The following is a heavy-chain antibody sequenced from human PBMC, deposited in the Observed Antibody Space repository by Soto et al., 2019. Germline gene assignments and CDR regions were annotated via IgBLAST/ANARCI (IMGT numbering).Heavy chain of an antibody. J-gene: IGHJ6*02. D-gene: IGHD2-2*01. CDR3: ASLYCSSSSCNYNYYGMDV. V-gene: IGHV3-21*02. CDR2: ISSTSIYI. Sequence: EVQLVESGGGLVKPGESLRLSCAGSGFTFSGYSMNWVRQAPGKGLEWVSSISSTSIYIYYADSVKGRFTISRDNAKNSFHLQMNSLRAEDTAVYYCASLYCSSSSCNYNYYGMDVWDQGTTVTVSS. CDR1: GFTFSGYS.